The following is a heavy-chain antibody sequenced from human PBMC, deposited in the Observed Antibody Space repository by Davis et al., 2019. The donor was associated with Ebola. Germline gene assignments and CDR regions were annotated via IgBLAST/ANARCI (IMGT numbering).Heavy chain of an antibody. Sequence: PGGSLRLSCAASGFTFSDYYMSWIRQAPGKGLEWVSYISSSSSYTNYADSVKGRFTISRDNAKNSLYLQMNSLRAEDTAVYYCAREAGSGYSYGFFDYWGQGTLVTVSS. D-gene: IGHD5-18*01. J-gene: IGHJ4*02. CDR2: ISSSSSYT. CDR3: AREAGSGYSYGFFDY. CDR1: GFTFSDYY. V-gene: IGHV3-11*06.